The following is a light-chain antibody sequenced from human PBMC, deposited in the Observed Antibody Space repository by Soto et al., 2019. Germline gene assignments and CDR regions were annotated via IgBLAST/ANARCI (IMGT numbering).Light chain of an antibody. V-gene: IGLV3-21*04. CDR3: QVWDSSSDHAV. CDR1: NIGGKS. CDR2: YDT. J-gene: IGLJ2*01. Sequence: SYELTQPPSVSVAPGKTASITCGAANIGGKSVHWYQQKPGQAPVLVIYYDTDRPSGIPERFSGSSSGNTATLTISRVEAGDEADYFCQVWDSSSDHAVFGGGTKLTVL.